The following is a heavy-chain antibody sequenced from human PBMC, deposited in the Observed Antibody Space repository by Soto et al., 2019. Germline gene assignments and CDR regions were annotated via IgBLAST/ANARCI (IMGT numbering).Heavy chain of an antibody. CDR2: ISSSSSYI. V-gene: IGHV3-21*01. CDR3: AREGESVPQMEYYYHGMPV. J-gene: IGHJ6*02. D-gene: IGHD3-16*01. CDR1: GFPLLSYT. Sequence: PVGSLILSCAVSGFPLLSYTMNWVRHAPGKGLEWVSSISSSSSYIYYADSVKGRFTISLDNDKKELYLQMKSLRAEHTDGYYCAREGESVPQMEYYYHGMPVWGQGPT.